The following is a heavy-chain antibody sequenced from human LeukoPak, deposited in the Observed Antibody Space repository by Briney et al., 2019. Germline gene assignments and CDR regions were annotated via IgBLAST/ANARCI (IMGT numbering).Heavy chain of an antibody. D-gene: IGHD3-22*01. V-gene: IGHV4-31*03. CDR3: ARADGDYYDSSGPYYFDY. J-gene: IGHJ4*02. CDR2: IYYSGST. CDR1: GGSISSGGYY. Sequence: PSETLSLTCTVSGGSISSGGYYWSWIRQHPGKGREWIGYIYYSGSTYYNPSLKSRVTISVATSKNQFSLKLSSVTAADTAVYYCARADGDYYDSSGPYYFDYWGQGTLVTVSS.